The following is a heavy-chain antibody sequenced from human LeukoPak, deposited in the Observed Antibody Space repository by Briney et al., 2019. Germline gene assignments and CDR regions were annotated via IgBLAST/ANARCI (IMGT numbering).Heavy chain of an antibody. D-gene: IGHD5-18*01. V-gene: IGHV3-30*18. CDR2: IPYDGSNK. CDR1: GFTFSNYG. CDR3: AKALGYSYGTDY. Sequence: GGSLRLSCAASGFTFSNYGMHWVRQAPGKGLEWVAVIPYDGSNKYYADSVKGRFTISRDNSKNTLYLQMNSLRAEDTAAYYCAKALGYSYGTDYWGQGTLVTVSS. J-gene: IGHJ4*02.